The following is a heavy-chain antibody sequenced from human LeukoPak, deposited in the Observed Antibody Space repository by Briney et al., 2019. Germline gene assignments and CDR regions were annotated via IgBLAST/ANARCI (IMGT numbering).Heavy chain of an antibody. D-gene: IGHD5-18*01. CDR3: ARRLGYSYDPAFDY. V-gene: IGHV4-30-4*01. Sequence: PSETLSLTCTVSGGSISSGDYYWSWIRQPPGKGLEWIGYIYYSGSTYYNPSLKSRVTISVDTSKNQFSLKLSSVTAADTAVYYCARRLGYSYDPAFDYWGQGTLVTVSS. CDR1: GGSISSGDYY. CDR2: IYYSGST. J-gene: IGHJ4*02.